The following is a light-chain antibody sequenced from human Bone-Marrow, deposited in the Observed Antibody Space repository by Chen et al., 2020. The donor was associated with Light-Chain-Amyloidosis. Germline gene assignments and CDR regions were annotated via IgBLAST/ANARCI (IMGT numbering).Light chain of an antibody. CDR2: DDN. Sequence: SYVLTQPSSVSVAPGQTATIACGGNNIGATSVHWYQQTPGQAPLLVVYDDNDRPSGIPERLSGSNSGNTATLTSSRVEAGDEADYYCQVWDRSSDRPVFGGGTKLTVL. J-gene: IGLJ3*02. CDR1: NIGATS. V-gene: IGLV3-21*02. CDR3: QVWDRSSDRPV.